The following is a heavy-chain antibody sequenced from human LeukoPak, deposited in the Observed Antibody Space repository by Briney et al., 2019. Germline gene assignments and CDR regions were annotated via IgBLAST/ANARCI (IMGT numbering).Heavy chain of an antibody. V-gene: IGHV3-48*01. J-gene: IGHJ5*02. CDR1: GFTFSSYS. CDR2: ISSSSTI. Sequence: GGSLRLSCAASGFTFSSYSMNWVRQAPGKGLEWVSYISSSSTIYYADSVKGRFTISRDNSKNTLYLQMNSLRTEDTAVYFCAKDRSRQQMWGTIKKWFDPWGQGTLVSVSS. D-gene: IGHD5-24*01. CDR3: AKDRSRQQMWGTIKKWFDP.